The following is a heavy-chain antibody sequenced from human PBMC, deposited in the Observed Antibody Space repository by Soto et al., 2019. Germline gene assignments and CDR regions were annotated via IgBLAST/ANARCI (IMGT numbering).Heavy chain of an antibody. D-gene: IGHD1-26*01. J-gene: IGHJ6*02. V-gene: IGHV1-58*01. CDR1: GFTFTSSA. Sequence: SVKVSCKASGFTFTSSAVQWVRQARGQRLEWIGWIVVGSGNTNYAQKFQERVTITRDMSTSTAYMELSSLRSEDTAVYYCAAGQGVGATPSYYYYGMDVWGQGTTVTVSS. CDR3: AAGQGVGATPSYYYYGMDV. CDR2: IVVGSGNT.